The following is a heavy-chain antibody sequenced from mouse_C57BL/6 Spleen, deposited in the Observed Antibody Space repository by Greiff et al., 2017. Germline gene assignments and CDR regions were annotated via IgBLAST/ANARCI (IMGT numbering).Heavy chain of an antibody. CDR1: GYTFTDYE. J-gene: IGHJ1*03. D-gene: IGHD1-1*01. CDR3: TKGYYYGSSYSSYWYFDV. CDR2: IAPETGGT. V-gene: IGHV1-15*01. Sequence: VQLQQSGAELVRPGASVTLSCKASGYTFTDYEMHWVKQTPVHGLEWIGAIAPETGGTAYNQKFKGKAILTADKSSSTAYMELRSLTSEDSAVYYCTKGYYYGSSYSSYWYFDVWGTGTTVTVSS.